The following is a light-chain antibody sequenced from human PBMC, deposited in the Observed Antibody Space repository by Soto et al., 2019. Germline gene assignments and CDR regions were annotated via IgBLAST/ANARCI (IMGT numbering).Light chain of an antibody. Sequence: QLVLTQSPSASASLGASVKLTCTLSSGHSSYAIAWHQQQPEKGPWYLMKLNSDGSHSKGDGIPDRFSGSSSGAERYLTISSLQSEDEADYYCQSWGTGIHVVFGGGTKLTVL. CDR2: LNSDGSH. CDR3: QSWGTGIHVV. CDR1: SGHSSYA. V-gene: IGLV4-69*01. J-gene: IGLJ2*01.